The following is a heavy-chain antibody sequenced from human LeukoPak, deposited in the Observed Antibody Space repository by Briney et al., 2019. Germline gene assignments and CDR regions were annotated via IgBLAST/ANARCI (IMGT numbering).Heavy chain of an antibody. CDR1: EFIFSDYW. J-gene: IGHJ5*01. Sequence: GGSLRLSCVASEFIFSDYWMSWVRQAPGKGLEGVANIKQGGREEEYEGSVKGRFAISRHDAKSTLYLQMDSLSGDDTAVYYCARDNGGWFDSWGRGTLVTVCS. D-gene: IGHD3-10*01. V-gene: IGHV3-7*03. CDR2: IKQGGREE. CDR3: ARDNGGWFDS.